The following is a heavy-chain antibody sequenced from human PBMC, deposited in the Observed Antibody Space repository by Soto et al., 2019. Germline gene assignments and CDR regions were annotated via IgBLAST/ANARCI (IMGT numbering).Heavy chain of an antibody. CDR2: IYPSGST. J-gene: IGHJ4*02. Sequence: SETLSLTCTVSGGSISGHSWIWIRQPAGKGLEWIGHIYPSGSTSYNPSLRSRVTMSLDTSSNQIFLNLTSVTAADTAVFYCVRGRSYSVYEFWGPGTLVTVSS. CDR3: VRGRSYSVYEF. D-gene: IGHD5-12*01. CDR1: GGSISGHS. V-gene: IGHV4-4*07.